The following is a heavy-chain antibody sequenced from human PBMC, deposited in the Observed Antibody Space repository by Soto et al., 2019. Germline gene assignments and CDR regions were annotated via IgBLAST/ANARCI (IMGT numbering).Heavy chain of an antibody. CDR2: IKAAGGDT. J-gene: IGHJ4*02. D-gene: IGHD5-12*01. Sequence: EVQLLASGGDLVRPGGSLRLSCAGSGFMFSNYPMSWVRQAPGKGPAWVAAIKAAGGDTYYADSVKGRFTSSRDNFNDMLYLQMKSLTVEDTAMYYCKRDVVASSPPGADYWGQGTRVTVSS. CDR3: KRDVVASSPPGADY. V-gene: IGHV3-23*01. CDR1: GFMFSNYP.